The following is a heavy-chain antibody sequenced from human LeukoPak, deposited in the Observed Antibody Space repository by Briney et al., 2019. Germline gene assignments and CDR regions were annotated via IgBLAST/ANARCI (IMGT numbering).Heavy chain of an antibody. V-gene: IGHV3-33*06. D-gene: IGHD6-19*01. CDR2: IWYDGSNK. J-gene: IGHJ3*02. CDR3: AKDKGAHDSSGWYCGASDI. Sequence: GGPLRLSCAASGFTFSSYGMHWVRQAPGKGLEWVAVIWYDGSNKYYADSVKGRFTISRDNSKNTLYLQMNSLRAEGTAVYYCAKDKGAHDSSGWYCGASDIWGQGTMVTVSS. CDR1: GFTFSSYG.